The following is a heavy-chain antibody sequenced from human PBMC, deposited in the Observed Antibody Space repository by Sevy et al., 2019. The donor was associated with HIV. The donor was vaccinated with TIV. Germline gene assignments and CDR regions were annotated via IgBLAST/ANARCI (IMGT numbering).Heavy chain of an antibody. CDR1: GFSFGDYA. V-gene: IGHV3-9*01. CDR3: AKDNRRATMSNSSYYYYYGMDV. D-gene: IGHD6-6*01. J-gene: IGHJ6*02. CDR2: ISWNSVSL. Sequence: GGSLRLSCAASGFSFGDYAMHWVRQAPGKGLEWVSGISWNSVSLDYADSVKGRFTISRDNAKNSLFLQMNRLRSEDTALHYCAKDNRRATMSNSSYYYYYGMDVWGQGTTVTVSS.